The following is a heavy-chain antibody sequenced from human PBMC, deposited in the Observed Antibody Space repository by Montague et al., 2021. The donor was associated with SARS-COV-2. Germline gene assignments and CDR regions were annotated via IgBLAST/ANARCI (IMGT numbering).Heavy chain of an antibody. Sequence: SETLSLTCTVSGVSVTDYYWSWIRQPPGKGLEWVGDVLYSKSTNYNPSLKSRVAISVDTSKNQFSLRLTSVTAADTAVYYCVRDAHYDGWYGLLDFWDQGTLVTVSS. CDR3: VRDAHYDGWYGLLDF. J-gene: IGHJ4*02. CDR1: GVSVTDYY. D-gene: IGHD3-16*01. V-gene: IGHV4-59*02. CDR2: VLYSKST.